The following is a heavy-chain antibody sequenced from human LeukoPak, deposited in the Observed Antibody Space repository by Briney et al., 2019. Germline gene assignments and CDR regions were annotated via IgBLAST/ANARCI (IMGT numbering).Heavy chain of an antibody. Sequence: SETLSLTCAVSGASISSYYWSWIRQPPGKGLEWIGYIYYSGSTNFHPSLKSRVTISLDTSKNRFSLKLSSVTAADTAVYYCAREGVYFDYWGQGTLVTVSS. CDR1: GASISSYY. CDR2: IYYSGST. CDR3: AREGVYFDY. V-gene: IGHV4-59*01. J-gene: IGHJ4*02.